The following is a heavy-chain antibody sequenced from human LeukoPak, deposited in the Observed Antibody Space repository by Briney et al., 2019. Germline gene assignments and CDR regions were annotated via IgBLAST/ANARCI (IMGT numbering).Heavy chain of an antibody. D-gene: IGHD2-8*02. V-gene: IGHV4-59*01. Sequence: SETLSLTSTVSGGSISSYYWSWIRQPPGKGLEWIGYIYYSGSTNYNPSLKSRVTISVDTSKNQFSLKLSSVTAADTAVYYCARDYCSGGACFGRWFDPWGQGTLVTVSS. CDR2: IYYSGST. CDR1: GGSISSYY. J-gene: IGHJ5*02. CDR3: ARDYCSGGACFGRWFDP.